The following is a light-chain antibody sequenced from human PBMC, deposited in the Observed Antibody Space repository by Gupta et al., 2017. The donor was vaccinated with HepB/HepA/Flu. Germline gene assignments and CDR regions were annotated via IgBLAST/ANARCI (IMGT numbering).Light chain of an antibody. CDR2: EAS. CDR3: QQYKTYSRT. CDR1: ESVGAW. J-gene: IGKJ1*01. Sequence: IQMTQSPSPPAASPGDRITITCRTSESVGAWLAWYQHKPGKGPNLLIYEASNLESGVPSRFGGSGSGTEFTLTISSLQPEDFATYYCQQYKTYSRTFGPGTRVDIK. V-gene: IGKV1-5*03.